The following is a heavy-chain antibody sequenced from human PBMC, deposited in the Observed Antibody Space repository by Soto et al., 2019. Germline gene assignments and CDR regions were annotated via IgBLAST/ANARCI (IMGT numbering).Heavy chain of an antibody. CDR3: ARFRCGGDCSTSRWFDP. D-gene: IGHD2-21*02. CDR2: INTNGGTT. CDR1: GFTFNNYG. Sequence: EVQLVESGGGLVQPGGSLRLSCEASGFTFNNYGLYWVRQAPGKGLEYVSSINTNGGTTYYANSVKGRFTISRDNSKNMLYLLMGSLRAEDTAVYYWARFRCGGDCSTSRWFDPWGQGTLVTVSS. J-gene: IGHJ5*02. V-gene: IGHV3-64*01.